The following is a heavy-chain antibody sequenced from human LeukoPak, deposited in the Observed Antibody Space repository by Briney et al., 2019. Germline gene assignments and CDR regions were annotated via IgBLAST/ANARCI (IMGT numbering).Heavy chain of an antibody. J-gene: IGHJ4*02. CDR1: GFTFSSYA. D-gene: IGHD1-26*01. Sequence: GGSLRLSCAASGFTFSSYAMSWVRQAPGKGLEWVSAISGSGGTTYYADSVTGRFTISRDTSKNTLYLQMNSLRAEDTAVYYCAKGSSPFDYWGQGTLVTVSS. CDR3: AKGSSPFDY. CDR2: ISGSGGTT. V-gene: IGHV3-23*01.